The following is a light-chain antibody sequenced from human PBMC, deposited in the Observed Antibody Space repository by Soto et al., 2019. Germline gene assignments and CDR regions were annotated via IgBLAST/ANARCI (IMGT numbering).Light chain of an antibody. CDR1: QSISSSS. V-gene: IGKV3-20*01. CDR2: HTS. CDR3: RQYDSSPRT. J-gene: IGKJ1*01. Sequence: ENVLTQSPGTLSLSPGERATLSCRASQSISSSSLAWYQQEPGRAPRLLIYHTSSRATGIPDRFSGSGSGTDFTLTISRLEPEDFAVYYCRQYDSSPRTFGQGTKVDIK.